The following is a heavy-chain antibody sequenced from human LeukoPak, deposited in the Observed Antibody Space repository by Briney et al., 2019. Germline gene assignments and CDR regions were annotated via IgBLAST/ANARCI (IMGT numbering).Heavy chain of an antibody. Sequence: SETLSLTCTVSGGSISSGSYYWSWIRQPAGKGLEWIGRIYTSGSTNYNPSLKSRVTISVDTSKNQFSLKLSSVTAADTAVYYCAREITLYGMDVWGQGTTVTVSS. J-gene: IGHJ6*02. CDR1: GGSISSGSYY. CDR2: IYTSGST. CDR3: AREITLYGMDV. D-gene: IGHD3-16*01. V-gene: IGHV4-61*02.